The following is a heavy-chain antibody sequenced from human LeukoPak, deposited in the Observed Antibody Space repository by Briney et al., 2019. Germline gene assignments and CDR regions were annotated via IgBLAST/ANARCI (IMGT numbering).Heavy chain of an antibody. V-gene: IGHV3-23*01. D-gene: IGHD3-10*01. CDR2: ISGGAGST. Sequence: GGSLRLSCAASGFTFSSYAMSWVRQAPEKGLEWVSVISGGAGSTFYADSVKGRFSISRDSSKNTLYLQMNSLRAEDTAVYYCAKVLNAGSRLPRGYGMDGWGQRTTVTVSS. J-gene: IGHJ6*02. CDR3: AKVLNAGSRLPRGYGMDG. CDR1: GFTFSSYA.